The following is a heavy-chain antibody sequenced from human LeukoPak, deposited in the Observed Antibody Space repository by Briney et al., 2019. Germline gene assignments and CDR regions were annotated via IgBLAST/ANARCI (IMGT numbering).Heavy chain of an antibody. D-gene: IGHD5-12*01. V-gene: IGHV4-59*08. CDR2: ISYSGST. J-gene: IGHJ1*01. CDR1: GGSINSYY. CDR3: ARHGGRGYSGYDMEYFQH. Sequence: SETLSLTCTFSGGSINSYYWSWIRQPPGKGLEWIGYISYSGSTNFNPSLRSRVTISVDTSKNYFSLKLSSVTAADTAVYYCARHGGRGYSGYDMEYFQHWGQGTLVTVSS.